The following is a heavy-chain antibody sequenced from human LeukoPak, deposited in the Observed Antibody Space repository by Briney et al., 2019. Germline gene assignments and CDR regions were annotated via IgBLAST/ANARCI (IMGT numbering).Heavy chain of an antibody. D-gene: IGHD3-3*01. CDR1: GFTFTRFW. V-gene: IGHV3-7*01. CDR2: INPDGTKT. CDR3: ATAPASVDSS. Sequence: PGGSLRLSCAASGFTFTRFWLTWVRQSPGKGLEWVANINPDGTKTTYVDSVEGRFAISRDNAKNSVFLLMTSLRAEGTAMYYCATAPASVDSSWGQGTLVAVSS. J-gene: IGHJ5*02.